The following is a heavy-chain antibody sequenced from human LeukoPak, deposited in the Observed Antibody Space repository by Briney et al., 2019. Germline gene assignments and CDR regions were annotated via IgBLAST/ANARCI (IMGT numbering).Heavy chain of an antibody. Sequence: ASVKVSCKASGYTFTSYGISWVRQAPGQGLEWMGWISAYNGNTNYAQKLQGRVTMTTDTSASTAYMELSSLRSEDTAVYYCARDPAGAVTGYYGMDVWGQGTTVTVSS. V-gene: IGHV1-18*01. CDR1: GYTFTSYG. CDR2: ISAYNGNT. J-gene: IGHJ6*02. D-gene: IGHD4-17*01. CDR3: ARDPAGAVTGYYGMDV.